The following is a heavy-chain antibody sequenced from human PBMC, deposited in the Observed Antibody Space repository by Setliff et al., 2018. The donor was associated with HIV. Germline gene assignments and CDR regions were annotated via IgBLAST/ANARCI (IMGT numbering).Heavy chain of an antibody. J-gene: IGHJ4*02. D-gene: IGHD3-22*01. Sequence: ASVKVSCKASGYTFTGYYMHWVRQAPGQGLEWMGSVDPRDGKTRYAQKFQGRVTMTEDTSTDTSYMELSSLKSEDTAVYYCAGWREDRRYFDYWGQGTLVTVSS. CDR2: VDPRDGKT. CDR1: GYTFTGYY. V-gene: IGHV1-24*01. CDR3: AGWREDRRYFDY.